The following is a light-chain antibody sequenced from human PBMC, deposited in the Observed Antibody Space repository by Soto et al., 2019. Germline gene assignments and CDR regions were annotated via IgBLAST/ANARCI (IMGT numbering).Light chain of an antibody. CDR3: QQSNRIPIT. J-gene: IGKJ5*01. Sequence: DIQMTQSPSSLSASVGDRVTSTCRASQSIANYLNWYQQKPGKAPKLLIYAASTLQSGVPSRFSGGGSGTDFTLTISSLQPEDFATYYCQQSNRIPITFGQGTRLEI. CDR1: QSIANY. CDR2: AAS. V-gene: IGKV1-39*01.